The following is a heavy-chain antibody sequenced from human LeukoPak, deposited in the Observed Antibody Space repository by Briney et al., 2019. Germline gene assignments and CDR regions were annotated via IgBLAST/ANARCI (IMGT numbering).Heavy chain of an antibody. D-gene: IGHD3-22*01. CDR3: AKAYYYDSSGYRDAFDI. J-gene: IGHJ3*02. CDR1: GFTFSSYG. CDR2: IRYDGSNK. V-gene: IGHV3-30*02. Sequence: PGGSLRLSCAASGFTFSSYGMHRVRQAPGKGLEWVAFIRYDGSNKYYADSVKGRFTISRDNSKNTLYLQMNSLRAEDTAVYYCAKAYYYDSSGYRDAFDIWGQGTMVTVSS.